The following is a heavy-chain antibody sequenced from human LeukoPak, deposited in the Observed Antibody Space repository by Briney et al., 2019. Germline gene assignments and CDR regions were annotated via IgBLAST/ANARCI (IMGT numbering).Heavy chain of an antibody. D-gene: IGHD3-3*02. V-gene: IGHV3-30*02. J-gene: IGHJ4*02. CDR1: GFTFSSYA. CDR3: AKDRGTIFDVLNFDFDL. CDR2: IWFDRTTE. Sequence: GGSLRLSCQTSGFTFSSYAMHWVRQAPGKGLEWVAVIWFDRTTEYYADSVRGRFTISRDNSRSTLYLQMSSLTPDDTGVYYCAKDRGTIFDVLNFDFDLWGQGALVTVSS.